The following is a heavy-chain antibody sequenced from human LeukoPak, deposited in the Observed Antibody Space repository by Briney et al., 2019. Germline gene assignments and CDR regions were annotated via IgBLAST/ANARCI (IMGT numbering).Heavy chain of an antibody. CDR2: TYYRSKWYN. D-gene: IGHD3-10*01. Sequence: SQTLSLTCAISGDSVSSNSAAWNWIRQSPSRGLEWLGRTYYRSKWYNDYAVSVKSRITISPDTSKNQFSLKLSSVTAADTAVYYCARVSGSYYLFDNWFDPWGQGTLVTVSS. J-gene: IGHJ5*02. V-gene: IGHV6-1*01. CDR3: ARVSGSYYLFDNWFDP. CDR1: GDSVSSNSAA.